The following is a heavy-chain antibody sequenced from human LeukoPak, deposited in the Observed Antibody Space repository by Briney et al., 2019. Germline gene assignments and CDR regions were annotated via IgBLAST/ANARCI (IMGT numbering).Heavy chain of an antibody. D-gene: IGHD2/OR15-2a*01. CDR3: ATASNSPFYGEN. J-gene: IGHJ4*02. V-gene: IGHV3-53*01. CDR2: IYSSGST. CDR1: GFTVSSNY. Sequence: GGSLRLSCAASGFTVSSNYMSWVRQAPGRGLEWVSVIYSSGSTYYADSVKGRFTISRDNSKNTLYLQMNSLRAEDTAVYYCATASNSPFYGENWGQGTLVTVSS.